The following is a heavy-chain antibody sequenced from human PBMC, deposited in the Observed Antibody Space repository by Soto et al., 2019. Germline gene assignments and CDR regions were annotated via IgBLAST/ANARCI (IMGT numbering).Heavy chain of an antibody. J-gene: IGHJ4*02. CDR2: IYYSGNT. V-gene: IGHV4-59*01. CDR3: AMSVVTEYYFDY. D-gene: IGHD2-15*01. Sequence: SETLSLTCTVSGGSISSYYWSWIRQPPGKGLEWIGYIYYSGNTDYNPSLKSRVTISADTSKNQFSLKLSSVTAADTAVYYCAMSVVTEYYFDYWGQGTLVTV. CDR1: GGSISSYY.